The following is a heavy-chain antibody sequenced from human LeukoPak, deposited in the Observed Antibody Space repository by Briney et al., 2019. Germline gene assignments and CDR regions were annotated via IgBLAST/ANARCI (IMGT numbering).Heavy chain of an antibody. Sequence: ASVKVSCKASGGTFSSYAISWVRQAPGQGPEWMGGIIPIFGTTNYAQKFQGRVTITADESTSTAYMELSSLRSEDTAVYYCARTLYYYDSSGYSSFDYWGQGTLVTVSS. J-gene: IGHJ4*02. CDR1: GGTFSSYA. D-gene: IGHD3-22*01. V-gene: IGHV1-69*13. CDR3: ARTLYYYDSSGYSSFDY. CDR2: IIPIFGTT.